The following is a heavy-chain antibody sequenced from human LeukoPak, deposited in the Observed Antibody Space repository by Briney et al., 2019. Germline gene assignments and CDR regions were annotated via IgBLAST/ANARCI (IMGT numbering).Heavy chain of an antibody. Sequence: GGSLRLSCAASGFTFSGSAMHWVRQASGKGLEWVGRIRSKANSYATAYAASVKGRFTISRDDSKNTAYLQMNSLKTGDTAVYYCTNYGDYFGYWGQGTLVTVSS. D-gene: IGHD4-17*01. CDR2: IRSKANSYAT. V-gene: IGHV3-73*01. J-gene: IGHJ4*02. CDR1: GFTFSGSA. CDR3: TNYGDYFGY.